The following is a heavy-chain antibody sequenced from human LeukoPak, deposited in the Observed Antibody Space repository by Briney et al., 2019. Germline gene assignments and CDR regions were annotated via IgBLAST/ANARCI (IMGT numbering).Heavy chain of an antibody. D-gene: IGHD2-8*01. V-gene: IGHV3-33*06. CDR3: AKSVYAQSNYYYYLDV. CDR1: GFTFSSYG. J-gene: IGHJ6*03. Sequence: GRSLRLSCAASGFTFSSYGMHWVRQAPGKGLEWVAVIWYDGSNKYYADSVKGLFTISRDNSKNTLYLQMNSLRAEDTAVYYCAKSVYAQSNYYYYLDVWGKGTTVTVSS. CDR2: IWYDGSNK.